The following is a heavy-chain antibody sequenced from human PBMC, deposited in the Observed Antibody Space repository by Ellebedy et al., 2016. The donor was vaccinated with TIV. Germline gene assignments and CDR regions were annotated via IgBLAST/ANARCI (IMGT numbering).Heavy chain of an antibody. CDR1: GFTFSSYT. V-gene: IGHV3-21*01. D-gene: IGHD3-10*01. Sequence: GESLKISCAASGFTFSSYTMNWVRQFQGKGLEWIASIDPSGSSIYQPESLRGRFTISRDNTKSLLYLQMSSLRVEDTAVYYCATEFYYRSSYWGQGSLVTVSS. J-gene: IGHJ4*02. CDR3: ATEFYYRSSY. CDR2: IDPSGSSI.